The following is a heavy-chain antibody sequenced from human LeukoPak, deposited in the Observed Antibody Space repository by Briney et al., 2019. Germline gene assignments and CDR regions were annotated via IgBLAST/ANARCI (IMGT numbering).Heavy chain of an antibody. J-gene: IGHJ4*02. Sequence: PSETLSLSCTVSGGSISCGNYYWRWTRQPPGECLGWIGYIYYSGNTYYNPSLKSRVTISVDTSKNQPPLKLSSVTAADTAVYYCAGSVDTAMVTFDYWGQGTLVTVSS. CDR1: GGSISCGNYY. D-gene: IGHD5-18*01. CDR3: AGSVDTAMVTFDY. CDR2: IYYSGNT. V-gene: IGHV4-30-4*01.